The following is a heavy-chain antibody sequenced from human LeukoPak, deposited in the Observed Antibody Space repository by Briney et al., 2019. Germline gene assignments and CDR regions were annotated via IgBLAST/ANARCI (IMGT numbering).Heavy chain of an antibody. Sequence: GGSLRLSCAASGFTVSSNYMSWVRQAPGKGLEWVSVIYSGGSTYYADSVKGRFTISRDNSKNTLYLQMNSLRAEDTAVYYCARDSLIYCGGDCYSYWGQGTLVTVSS. CDR2: IYSGGST. D-gene: IGHD2-21*02. J-gene: IGHJ4*02. V-gene: IGHV3-66*01. CDR3: ARDSLIYCGGDCYSY. CDR1: GFTVSSNY.